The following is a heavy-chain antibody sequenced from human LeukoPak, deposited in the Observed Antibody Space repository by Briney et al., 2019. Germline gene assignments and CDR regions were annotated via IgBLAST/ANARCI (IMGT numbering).Heavy chain of an antibody. J-gene: IGHJ4*02. V-gene: IGHV4-39*01. CDR2: IYYSGST. CDR3: AVGDYYGSGSFDC. D-gene: IGHD3-10*01. Sequence: SETLSLTCTVSGGSISSSSYYWGWIRQPPGKGLEWIGSIYYSGSTYYNPSLKSRVTISVDTSKNQFSLKLSSVTAADTAVYYCAVGDYYGSGSFDCWGQGTLVTVSS. CDR1: GGSISSSSYY.